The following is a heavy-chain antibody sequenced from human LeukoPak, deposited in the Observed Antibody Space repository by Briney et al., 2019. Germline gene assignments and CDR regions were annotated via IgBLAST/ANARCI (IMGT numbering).Heavy chain of an antibody. CDR3: ARGRGWGTFDI. CDR1: GFTFSSYD. D-gene: IGHD3-10*01. V-gene: IGHV3-13*04. CDR2: IGTAGDT. J-gene: IGHJ3*02. Sequence: GGSLRLSCAASGFTFSSYDMHWVRQGTGKGLEWVSAIGTAGDTCYPGSVKGRFTTSRENAKNSLYLQMNSLRVGDTAVYYCARGRGWGTFDIWGQGTMVTVFS.